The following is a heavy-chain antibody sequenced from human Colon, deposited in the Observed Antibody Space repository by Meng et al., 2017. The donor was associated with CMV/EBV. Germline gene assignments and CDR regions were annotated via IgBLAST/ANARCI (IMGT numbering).Heavy chain of an antibody. CDR1: GYIFKDYY. V-gene: IGHV1-2*02. J-gene: IGHJ4*02. CDR2: VIPRDGGT. Sequence: VSCRTSGYIFKDYYRHWVRQAPGQGLEFVGWVIPRDGGTSYAERFRGRLTLTRDTSINTAYMELNRLQSDDTAVYYCATLGAGPFDNWGQGTLVTVSS. CDR3: ATLGAGPFDN. D-gene: IGHD3-3*01.